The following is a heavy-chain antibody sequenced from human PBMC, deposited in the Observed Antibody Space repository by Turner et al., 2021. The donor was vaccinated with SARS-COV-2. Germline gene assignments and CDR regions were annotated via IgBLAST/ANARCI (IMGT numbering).Heavy chain of an antibody. CDR3: ARLMDTAMDYYGMDV. J-gene: IGHJ6*02. CDR1: GGSISSSTYY. D-gene: IGHD5-18*01. CDR2: IYYSGST. V-gene: IGHV4-39*01. Sequence: QLQLQESGPGLVKPSETLSLPCTVSGGSISSSTYYWGWIRQPPGKGLEWIGNIYYSGSTYYNPSLKSRVTISVDTSKNQFSLKLSSVTAADTAVNYCARLMDTAMDYYGMDVWGQGTTVTVSS.